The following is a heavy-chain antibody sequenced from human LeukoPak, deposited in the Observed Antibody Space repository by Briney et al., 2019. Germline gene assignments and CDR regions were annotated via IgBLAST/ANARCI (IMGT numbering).Heavy chain of an antibody. CDR2: IWYDGSNK. V-gene: IGHV3-33*01. Sequence: GRSLRLSWAASGFTFSSYGMHWVRQAPGKGLEWVAVIWYDGSNKYYADSVKGRFTISRDNSKNTLYLQMNSLRAEDTAVYYFARFRGFGEPRMDVWGQGTTVTVSS. CDR3: ARFRGFGEPRMDV. J-gene: IGHJ6*02. D-gene: IGHD3-10*01. CDR1: GFTFSSYG.